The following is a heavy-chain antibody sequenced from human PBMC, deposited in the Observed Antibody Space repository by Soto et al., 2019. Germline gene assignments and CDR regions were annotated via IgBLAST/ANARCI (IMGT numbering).Heavy chain of an antibody. CDR2: ISYDGNNK. V-gene: IGHV3-30*18. CDR1: DFSFRRYG. J-gene: IGHJ5*01. Sequence: QLVESGGGVVQPGRSLRLSCVASDFSFRRYGMHWVRQAPGKGLEWMAVISYDGNNKYCADSVKGRFTISRDNSKNTLYLQMNSRRPEDTAVYYCAKLGGLGSGTSLGWFDSWGQGTLVTVSS. D-gene: IGHD3-16*01. CDR3: AKLGGLGSGTSLGWFDS.